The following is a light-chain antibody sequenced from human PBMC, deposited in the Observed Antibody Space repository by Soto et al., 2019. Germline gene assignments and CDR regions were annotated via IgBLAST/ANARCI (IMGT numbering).Light chain of an antibody. CDR1: QSIRYY. V-gene: IGKV1-5*01. CDR2: GAS. J-gene: IGKJ1*01. Sequence: DIQLTQSPPTLSASVGDRVTITCRASQSIRYYLAWYQQMPGKAPKLLFYGASSLQSGVPSRFSGSGSGTEFTLTISSLQPDDFATYFCQHHNRYSQTFGQGTKVEIK. CDR3: QHHNRYSQT.